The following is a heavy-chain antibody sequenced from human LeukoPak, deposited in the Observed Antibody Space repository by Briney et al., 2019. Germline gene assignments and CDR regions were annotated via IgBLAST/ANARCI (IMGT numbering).Heavy chain of an antibody. V-gene: IGHV3-23*01. D-gene: IGHD2-15*01. Sequence: GGSLRLSCAASGFTFSSYAMSWVRQAPGKGLEWVSAISGSGGSTYYADSVKGRFTISRDNSKNTLYLQMNSLRAEDTAVHYCARCSGGSCYPFDYWGQGTLVTVSS. CDR2: ISGSGGST. J-gene: IGHJ4*02. CDR3: ARCSGGSCYPFDY. CDR1: GFTFSSYA.